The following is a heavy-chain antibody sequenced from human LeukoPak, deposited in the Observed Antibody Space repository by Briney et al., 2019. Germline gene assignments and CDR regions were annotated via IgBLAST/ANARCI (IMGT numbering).Heavy chain of an antibody. Sequence: GGSLRLSCAASGFTFRNYVIHWVRQAPGKGLEWVAVTSSDLNVKLYADSVKGRFTISRDNSRSTLYLQMNSLRPEDTAINYCAREGYYGSGSPPSLYFDYWGQGTLVTVSS. D-gene: IGHD3-10*01. J-gene: IGHJ4*02. CDR2: TSSDLNVK. CDR3: AREGYYGSGSPPSLYFDY. CDR1: GFTFRNYV. V-gene: IGHV3-30-3*01.